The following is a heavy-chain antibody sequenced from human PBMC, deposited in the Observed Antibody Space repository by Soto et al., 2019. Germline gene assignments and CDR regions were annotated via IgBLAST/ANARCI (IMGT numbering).Heavy chain of an antibody. D-gene: IGHD3-10*01. CDR2: VNPKDSLA. CDR1: GSIFTSSW. J-gene: IGHJ4*02. CDR3: ARHKSGGGSYPFDF. V-gene: IGHV5-10-1*01. Sequence: PXESLKISVKAAGSIFTSSWLSGVRRIPGKRLDWMGTVNPKDSLANYSPTFRGYVTISPDTSVTTAYLKWSSLKASDTAIYYSARHKSGGGSYPFDFWGQGTLVSVSS.